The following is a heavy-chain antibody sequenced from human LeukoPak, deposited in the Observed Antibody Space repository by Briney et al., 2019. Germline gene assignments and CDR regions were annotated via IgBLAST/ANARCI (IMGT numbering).Heavy chain of an antibody. Sequence: SETLSLTCSVSGDSISSYYWSWIRQPPGKGLEWIGHIYTSGSTNYNPSLKSPVTISVDTSKNQFSLKLSSVTAADTAVYYCARAGGYSGYDLPMITFGGPTTGYYMDVWGKGTTVTISS. CDR1: GDSISSYY. CDR2: IYTSGST. J-gene: IGHJ6*03. CDR3: ARAGGYSGYDLPMITFGGPTTGYYMDV. D-gene: IGHD5-12*01. V-gene: IGHV4-59*01.